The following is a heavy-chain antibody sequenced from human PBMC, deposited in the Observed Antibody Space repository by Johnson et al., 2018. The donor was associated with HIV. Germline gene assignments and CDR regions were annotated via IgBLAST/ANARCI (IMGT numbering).Heavy chain of an antibody. D-gene: IGHD6-19*01. J-gene: IGHJ3*02. V-gene: IGHV3-48*04. CDR1: GFTFSSYA. Sequence: VQLVESGGGVVQPGRSLRLSCAASGFTFSSYAMSWVSQAPGKGLEWVSYFSSSGTTIYYADSVKGRFTIPGDNAKNSLYLQMNSLRAEDTALYYCARKGERGIAVAEDAFDIWGQGTMVTVSS. CDR2: FSSSGTTI. CDR3: ARKGERGIAVAEDAFDI.